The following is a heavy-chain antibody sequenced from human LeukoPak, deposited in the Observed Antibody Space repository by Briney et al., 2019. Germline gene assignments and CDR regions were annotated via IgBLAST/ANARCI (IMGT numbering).Heavy chain of an antibody. V-gene: IGHV1-69*13. D-gene: IGHD3-3*01. CDR3: ASKTVLRFLEWLRTDYYYYGMDV. J-gene: IGHJ6*02. Sequence: SVKVSCKASGYTFTSYGISWVRQAPGQGLEWMGGIIPIFGTANYAQKFQGRVTITADESTSTAYMELSSLRSEDTAVYYCASKTVLRFLEWLRTDYYYYGMDVWGQGTTVTVSS. CDR1: GYTFTSYG. CDR2: IIPIFGTA.